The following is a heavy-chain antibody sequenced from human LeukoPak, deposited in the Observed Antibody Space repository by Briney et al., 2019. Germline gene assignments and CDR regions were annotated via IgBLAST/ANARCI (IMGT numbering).Heavy chain of an antibody. CDR2: ISSSSSYI. J-gene: IGHJ4*02. Sequence: GGSLRLSCAASGFTFSSYSMNWVRQAPGKGLEWVSSISSSSSYIYYADSVKGRFTIPRDNAKNSLYLQMNSLRAEDTAVYYCARDGAAKSLPFFDYWGQGTLVTVSS. CDR1: GFTFSSYS. D-gene: IGHD6-13*01. CDR3: ARDGAAKSLPFFDY. V-gene: IGHV3-21*01.